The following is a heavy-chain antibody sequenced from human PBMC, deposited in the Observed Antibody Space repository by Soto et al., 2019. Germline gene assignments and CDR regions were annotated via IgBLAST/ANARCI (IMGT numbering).Heavy chain of an antibody. V-gene: IGHV4-4*07. Sequence: PSETLSLTCTASGGSISSYYWSWIRQPAGKGLEWIGRIYTSGSTNSNPSLKSRVTMSLDTSKNQFSLKLTAVTAADTALYYCARGDCSSPNCYSFSGYYGMDVWGQGTTVTVSS. CDR3: ARGDCSSPNCYSFSGYYGMDV. CDR1: GGSISSYY. J-gene: IGHJ6*02. D-gene: IGHD2-2*01. CDR2: IYTSGST.